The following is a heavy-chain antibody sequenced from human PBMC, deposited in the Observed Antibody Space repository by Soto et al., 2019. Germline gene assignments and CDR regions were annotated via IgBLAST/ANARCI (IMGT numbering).Heavy chain of an antibody. CDR3: ARARKGMVRGVITPYYSYGMDV. Sequence: PSETLSLTCTVSGGSISSGGYYWSWIRQHPGKGLEWIGYIYYSGSTYYNPSLKSRVTISVDTSKNQFSLKLSSVTAADTAVYYCARARKGMVRGVITPYYSYGMDVWGLGTTVTVSS. CDR2: IYYSGST. J-gene: IGHJ6*02. V-gene: IGHV4-31*03. D-gene: IGHD3-10*01. CDR1: GGSISSGGYY.